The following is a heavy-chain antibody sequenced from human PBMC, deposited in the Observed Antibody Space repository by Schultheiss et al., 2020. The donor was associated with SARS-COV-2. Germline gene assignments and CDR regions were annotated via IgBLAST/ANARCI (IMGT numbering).Heavy chain of an antibody. D-gene: IGHD2-8*01. CDR2: IWFDGSNK. CDR3: ARDIVLMVYAIWERNYYGMDV. CDR1: RFTFSSYG. V-gene: IGHV3-33*01. J-gene: IGHJ6*02. Sequence: GESLKISCAASRFTFSSYGMHWVRQAPGKGLEWVAVIWFDGSNKYYADSVKGRFTISRDNSKNTLYLQMNSLRAEDTAVYYCARDIVLMVYAIWERNYYGMDVWGQGTTVTVSS.